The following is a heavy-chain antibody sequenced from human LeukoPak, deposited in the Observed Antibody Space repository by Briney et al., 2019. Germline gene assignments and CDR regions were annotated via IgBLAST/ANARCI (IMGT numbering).Heavy chain of an antibody. V-gene: IGHV3-9*01. CDR3: ANVPGGAVAGGAFDY. CDR1: GFTFDDYA. J-gene: IGHJ4*02. D-gene: IGHD6-19*01. Sequence: GRSLRLSCAASGFTFDDYAMHWVRQAPGKGLEWVSGISWNSGSIGYADSVKGRFTISRDNAKNSLYLQMTSLRAADPALYYCANVPGGAVAGGAFDYWGQGTLVTVSS. CDR2: ISWNSGSI.